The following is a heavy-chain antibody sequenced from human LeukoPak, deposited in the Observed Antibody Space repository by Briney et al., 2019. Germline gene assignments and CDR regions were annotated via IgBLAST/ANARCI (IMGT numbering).Heavy chain of an antibody. V-gene: IGHV3-30*02. CDR1: GFTFSSYG. Sequence: GGSLRLSCAASGFTFSSYGMHWVRQAPGKGLEWVAFIRYDGSNKYYADSVKGRLTISRDNSKNTLYLQMNSLRAEDTAVYYCASTDSGWYYFDYWGQGTLVTVSS. J-gene: IGHJ4*02. CDR3: ASTDSGWYYFDY. CDR2: IRYDGSNK. D-gene: IGHD6-19*01.